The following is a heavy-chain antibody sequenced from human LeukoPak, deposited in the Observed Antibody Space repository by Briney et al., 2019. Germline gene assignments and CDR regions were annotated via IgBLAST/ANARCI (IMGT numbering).Heavy chain of an antibody. CDR1: GGSISSSSYY. CDR3: ARDDSSGWYG. V-gene: IGHV4-39*07. Sequence: SETLSLTCTVSGGSISSSSYYWGWIRQPPGKGLEWIGSIYYSGSTYYNPSLKSRVTISVDTSKNQFSLKLSSVTAADTAVYYCARDDSSGWYGWGQGTLVTVSS. J-gene: IGHJ4*02. CDR2: IYYSGST. D-gene: IGHD6-19*01.